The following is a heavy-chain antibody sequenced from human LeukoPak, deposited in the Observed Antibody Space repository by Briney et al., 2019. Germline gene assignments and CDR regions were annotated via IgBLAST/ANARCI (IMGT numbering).Heavy chain of an antibody. Sequence: ASVKVSCKAPGYTFTSYYMHWVRQAPGQGLEWMGIINPSGGSTSYAQKFQGRVTMTRDTSTSTVYMELSSLRSEDTAVYYCASLWFGELSRDYWGQGTLVTVSS. D-gene: IGHD3-10*01. J-gene: IGHJ4*02. V-gene: IGHV1-46*01. CDR1: GYTFTSYY. CDR3: ASLWFGELSRDY. CDR2: INPSGGST.